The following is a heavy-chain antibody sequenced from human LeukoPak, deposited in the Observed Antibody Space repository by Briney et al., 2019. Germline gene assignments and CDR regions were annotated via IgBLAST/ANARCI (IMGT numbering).Heavy chain of an antibody. CDR2: ISYDGSNK. J-gene: IGHJ4*02. D-gene: IGHD2-15*01. Sequence: GRSLRLFCAASGFTFSSYTMHWVRQAPGKGLEWVAVISYDGSNKYYADSVKGRFTISRDNSKNTLYLQMNSLRAEDTAVYYCAKDNRRYCSGGSCYPYFDYWGQGTLVTVSS. V-gene: IGHV3-30*04. CDR1: GFTFSSYT. CDR3: AKDNRRYCSGGSCYPYFDY.